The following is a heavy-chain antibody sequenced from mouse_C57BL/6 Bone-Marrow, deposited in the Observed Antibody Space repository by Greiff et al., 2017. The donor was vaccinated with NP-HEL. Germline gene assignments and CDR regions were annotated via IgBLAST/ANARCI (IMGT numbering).Heavy chain of an antibody. Sequence: EVMLVESGGDLVKPGGSLKLSCAASGFTFSSYGMSWVRQTPDKRLEWVATISSGGSYTYYPDSVKGRFTISRDNAKNTLYLQMSSLKSEDTAMYYCARLRWLLLFAYWGQGTLVTVAA. CDR1: GFTFSSYG. D-gene: IGHD2-3*01. CDR2: ISSGGSYT. CDR3: ARLRWLLLFAY. V-gene: IGHV5-6*01. J-gene: IGHJ3*01.